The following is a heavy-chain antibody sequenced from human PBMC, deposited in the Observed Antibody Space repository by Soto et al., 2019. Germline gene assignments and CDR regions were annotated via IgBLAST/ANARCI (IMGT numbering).Heavy chain of an antibody. CDR3: ASRSFVLSGTNAHVAH. Sequence: QVQLVQSGPQVKKPGSSVKVSCKASGGTFSRHTISWVRQAPGQGLEWMGGILPVLGNTNVAQRFQDRLTFTTDESTSTAYSELSRLRPEDAAVYYCASRSFVLSGTNAHVAHWGQGILVTVTP. CDR2: ILPVLGNT. J-gene: IGHJ4*02. CDR1: GGTFSRHT. D-gene: IGHD1-26*01. V-gene: IGHV1-69*16.